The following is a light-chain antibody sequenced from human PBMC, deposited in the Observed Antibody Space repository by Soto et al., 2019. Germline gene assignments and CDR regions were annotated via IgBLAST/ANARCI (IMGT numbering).Light chain of an antibody. J-gene: IGKJ5*01. Sequence: MTQSPSTLSASVGARVPITCRASQSVSSNLAWYQQKPGQAPRLLIYGASTRATGIPARFSGSGSGTEFTLTISSLEPEDFAVYYCQQRSNWPTFGQGTRLEIK. CDR1: QSVSSN. V-gene: IGKV3-15*01. CDR3: QQRSNWPT. CDR2: GAS.